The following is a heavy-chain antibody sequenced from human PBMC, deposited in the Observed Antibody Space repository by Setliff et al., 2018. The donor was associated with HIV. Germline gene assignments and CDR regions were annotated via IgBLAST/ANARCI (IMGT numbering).Heavy chain of an antibody. CDR2: IYTSGST. CDR1: GGSISSGIYY. D-gene: IGHD6-19*01. CDR3: ARQIAVAVSWFDP. J-gene: IGHJ5*02. Sequence: PSETLSLTCTVSGGSISSGIYYWSWIRQPAGKGLEWIGRIYTSGSTNYNPSLKSRVTISVDTSKNQFSLKLSSVTAADTAVYYCARQIAVAVSWFDPWGQGTLVTVSS. V-gene: IGHV4-61*02.